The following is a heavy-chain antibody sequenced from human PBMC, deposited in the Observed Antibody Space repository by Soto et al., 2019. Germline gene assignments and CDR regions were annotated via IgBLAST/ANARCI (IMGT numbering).Heavy chain of an antibody. D-gene: IGHD6-13*01. CDR3: ATKGRWYVGYYYYGMDV. CDR1: GYTLTELS. V-gene: IGHV1-24*01. Sequence: QVQLVQSGAEVKKPGASVKVSCKVSGYTLTELSMHWVRQAPGKGLEWMGGFDPEDGETIYAQKFQGRVTMTEXLSTDXXYMELSSLRSEDTAVYYCATKGRWYVGYYYYGMDVWGQGTTVTVSS. CDR2: FDPEDGET. J-gene: IGHJ6*02.